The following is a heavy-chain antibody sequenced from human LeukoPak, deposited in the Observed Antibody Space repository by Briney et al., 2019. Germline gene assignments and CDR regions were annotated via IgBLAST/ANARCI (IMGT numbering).Heavy chain of an antibody. CDR1: GGSISSDDYY. CDR2: ISHRGTT. D-gene: IGHD3-10*01. J-gene: IGHJ6*02. V-gene: IGHV4-31*03. Sequence: SQTLSLTCTVSGGSISSDDYYLNWIRQHPGKGLEWIGYISHRGTTSYYPSPKSRITISVVTSKKQFSLKLSSVTAADTAVYYCARSRGGRYYYYGMDVWGQGTTVAVSS. CDR3: ARSRGGRYYYYGMDV.